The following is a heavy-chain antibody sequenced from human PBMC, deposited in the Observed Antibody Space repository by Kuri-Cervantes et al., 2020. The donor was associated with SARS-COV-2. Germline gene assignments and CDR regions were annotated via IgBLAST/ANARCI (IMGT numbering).Heavy chain of an antibody. D-gene: IGHD5-18*01. CDR2: IYYSGST. CDR3: ARRTLDTAMVRGVRAPNDAFDI. V-gene: IGHV4-39*01. CDR1: GGSISSSTYY. Sequence: SETLSLTCTASGGSISSSTYYWGWIRQPPGKGLEWIGTIYYSGSTDYNPSLKSRVTISVDTSKNQFSLKLSSVTAADTAVYYCARRTLDTAMVRGVRAPNDAFDIWGQGTMVTVSS. J-gene: IGHJ3*02.